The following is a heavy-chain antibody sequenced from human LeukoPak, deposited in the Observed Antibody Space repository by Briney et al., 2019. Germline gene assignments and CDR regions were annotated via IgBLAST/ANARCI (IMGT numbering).Heavy chain of an antibody. CDR1: GYTFTGYY. CDR3: ARVISGSSWYKYDY. Sequence: SVKVSCKASGYTFTGYYMHWVRQAPGQGLEWMGRINPNSGGTNYAQKFQGRVTMTRDRSISTAYMELSRLRSDDTAVYYCARVISGSSWYKYDYWGQGTLVTVSS. J-gene: IGHJ4*02. D-gene: IGHD6-13*01. V-gene: IGHV1-2*06. CDR2: INPNSGGT.